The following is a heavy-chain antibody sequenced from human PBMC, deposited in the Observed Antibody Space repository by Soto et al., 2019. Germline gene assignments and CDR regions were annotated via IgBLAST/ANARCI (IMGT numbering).Heavy chain of an antibody. CDR2: IYYSGST. Sequence: QVQLQESGPGLVKPSETLSLTCTVSGGSISSYYWSWIRQPPGKGLEWIGYIYYSGSTNYNPSLKSRVTISVDTSKNQFALKLSSVTAADTAVYYCARGLTHYGDYGHFDYWGQGTLVTVSS. CDR1: GGSISSYY. CDR3: ARGLTHYGDYGHFDY. D-gene: IGHD4-17*01. J-gene: IGHJ4*02. V-gene: IGHV4-59*01.